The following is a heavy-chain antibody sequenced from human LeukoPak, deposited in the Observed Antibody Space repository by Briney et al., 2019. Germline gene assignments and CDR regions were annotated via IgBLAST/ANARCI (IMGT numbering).Heavy chain of an antibody. V-gene: IGHV5-51*01. J-gene: IGHJ5*02. CDR2: IYPGDSAT. Sequence: GESLKISYKGSGYSFASYWIGWVRQMPGKGLEWMGIIYPGDSATRYSPSFQGQVPISADKSISTAYLQWSSLKASDTAMYYCARHALTGPTGWFDPWDQGTLVTVSS. CDR3: ARHALTGPTGWFDP. D-gene: IGHD1-7*01. CDR1: GYSFASYW.